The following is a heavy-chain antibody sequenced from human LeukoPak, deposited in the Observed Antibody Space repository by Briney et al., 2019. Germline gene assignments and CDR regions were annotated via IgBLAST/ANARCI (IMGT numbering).Heavy chain of an antibody. CDR3: ARDQEGFDY. CDR2: MSRNSGDT. V-gene: IGHV1-8*01. J-gene: IGHJ4*02. CDR1: GYTFTNLD. Sequence: ASVRVSCKTSGYTFTNLDINWLRQAPGQGLEWMGWMSRNSGDTGYAQKFQGRVSMTRDTSTSTVHMELSGLRSEDTAVYYCARDQEGFDYWGQGTLVTVSS.